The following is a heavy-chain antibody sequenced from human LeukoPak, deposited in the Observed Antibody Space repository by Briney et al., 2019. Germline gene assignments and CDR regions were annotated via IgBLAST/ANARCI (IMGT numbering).Heavy chain of an antibody. CDR2: IRSDGSDK. CDR1: GFTFSNYD. V-gene: IGHV3-30*02. Sequence: PGGSLRLSCAASGFTFSNYDMHWARQAPGKGLEWVTFIRSDGSDKYYADSVKGRFTVSRDNSKNTLYLQMNSLRAEDTAVYYCARDLRYYDSSLDAFDIWGQGTMVTVSS. CDR3: ARDLRYYDSSLDAFDI. J-gene: IGHJ3*02. D-gene: IGHD3-22*01.